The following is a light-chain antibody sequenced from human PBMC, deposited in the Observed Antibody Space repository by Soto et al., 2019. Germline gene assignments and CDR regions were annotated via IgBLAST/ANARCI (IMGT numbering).Light chain of an antibody. CDR2: DAS. J-gene: IGKJ4*01. CDR1: QTVRDNY. Sequence: ELLLTQSPGTRSLARGERATRSCRASQTVRDNYVAWDQQKPGQGPQLLNHDASSRATGLPDRFSGGGSGTDFILTLSRLEPEDFAVYYCQQFSSYPLTFGGGTTVDIK. CDR3: QQFSSYPLT. V-gene: IGKV3-20*01.